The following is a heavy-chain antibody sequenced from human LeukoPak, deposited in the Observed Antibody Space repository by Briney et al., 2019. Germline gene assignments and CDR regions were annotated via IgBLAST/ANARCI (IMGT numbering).Heavy chain of an antibody. CDR1: GFTVSSYN. J-gene: IGHJ4*02. D-gene: IGHD3-22*01. Sequence: PGGSLRLSCAASGFTVSSYNMNWVRQAPGKGLEWISAIRSSRNSISYADSVKGRFTISRDNAKNSLHLQMNSLRAEDTAVYYCARGKPYYYDSTASPFDYWGQGTLVSVSS. V-gene: IGHV3-21*04. CDR2: IRSSRNSI. CDR3: ARGKPYYYDSTASPFDY.